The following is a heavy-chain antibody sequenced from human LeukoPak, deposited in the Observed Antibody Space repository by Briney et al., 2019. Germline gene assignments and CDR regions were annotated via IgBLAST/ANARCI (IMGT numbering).Heavy chain of an antibody. Sequence: GGSLRLSCAASGFTFSSYVMNWVRQAPGKGLEWVSGISGTGGNTYYADSVKGRFTISRDTSKNTLYLQMNRLAAEDTAVYYCAKEEYDYKVMDVWGHGTTVTVSS. CDR2: ISGTGGNT. CDR3: AKEEYDYKVMDV. CDR1: GFTFSSYV. D-gene: IGHD4-11*01. J-gene: IGHJ6*02. V-gene: IGHV3-23*01.